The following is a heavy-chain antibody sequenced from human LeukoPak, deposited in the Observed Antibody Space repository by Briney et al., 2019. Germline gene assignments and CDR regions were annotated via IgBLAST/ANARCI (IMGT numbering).Heavy chain of an antibody. V-gene: IGHV3-23*01. CDR2: ISVSGDST. D-gene: IGHD2-8*02. J-gene: IGHJ6*02. CDR3: ATGSPRTVISYYYGMDV. Sequence: GGSLRLSCAASGFTFSSYAMSWVRLAPGKGLEWVSAISVSGDSTYYADSVKGRFTISRDNSKNTLYLQMNSLRADGTAVYYCATGSPRTVISYYYGMDVWGQGTTVTVSS. CDR1: GFTFSSYA.